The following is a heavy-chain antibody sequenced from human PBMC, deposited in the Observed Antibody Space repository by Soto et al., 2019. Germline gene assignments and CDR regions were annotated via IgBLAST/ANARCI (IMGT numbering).Heavy chain of an antibody. CDR1: GGSISSGGYY. V-gene: IGHV4-31*03. CDR2: IYYSGST. Sequence: QVQLQESGPGLVKPSQTLSLTCTVSGGSISSGGYYWSWIRQHPGKGLEWIGYIYYSGSTYYNPSLTSRVTISVDTSKNQSSLKLSSVTAADTAVYYCARDQLGSHQFDYWGQGTLVTVSS. J-gene: IGHJ4*02. D-gene: IGHD6-13*01. CDR3: ARDQLGSHQFDY.